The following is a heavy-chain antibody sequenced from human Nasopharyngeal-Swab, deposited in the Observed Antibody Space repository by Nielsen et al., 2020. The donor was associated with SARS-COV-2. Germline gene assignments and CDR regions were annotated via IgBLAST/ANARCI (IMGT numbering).Heavy chain of an antibody. CDR1: GGSISSYY. CDR2: IYYSGST. V-gene: IGHV4-59*01. D-gene: IGHD4-11*01. Sequence: SETLSLTCTVSGGSISSYYWSWIRQPPGKGLEWIGYIYYSGSTNYNPSLKSRVTISVDTSKNQFSLKLSSVTAADTAVYYCARGLHPTYYYHYMDVWGKGTTVTVSS. CDR3: ARGLHPTYYYHYMDV. J-gene: IGHJ6*03.